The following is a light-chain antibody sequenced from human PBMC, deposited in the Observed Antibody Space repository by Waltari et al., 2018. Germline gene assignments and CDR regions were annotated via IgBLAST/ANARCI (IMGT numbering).Light chain of an antibody. J-gene: IGKJ1*01. V-gene: IGKV4-1*01. CDR3: QQYYNTPWT. CDR1: QTNLYRANNKNY. Sequence: IVLTPSPDSLAVARREAASPNCKSSQTNLYRANNKNYLPWYQKKPGHTPKLLIYWASTRESGVPDRFGGSGSGTHFTLTINSLQAEDVAVYYCQQYYNTPWTFGQGTKVEIK. CDR2: WAS.